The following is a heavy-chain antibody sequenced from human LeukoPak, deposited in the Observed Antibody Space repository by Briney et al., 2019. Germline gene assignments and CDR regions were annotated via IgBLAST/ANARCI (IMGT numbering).Heavy chain of an antibody. Sequence: GGSLRLSCAASGFTFSSYGMNWVRQAPGKGLEWVSSISGTSDYIYYAESVKGRFTISRDNGQNSLYPQMNSLRAEDTAVYYCARREPQGCSGTSCFAGPVGHWGQGTLVTVSS. J-gene: IGHJ4*02. CDR2: ISGTSDYI. CDR1: GFTFSSYG. D-gene: IGHD2-2*01. V-gene: IGHV3-21*06. CDR3: ARREPQGCSGTSCFAGPVGH.